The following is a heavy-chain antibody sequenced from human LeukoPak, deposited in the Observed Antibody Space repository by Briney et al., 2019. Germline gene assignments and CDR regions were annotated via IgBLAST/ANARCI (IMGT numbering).Heavy chain of an antibody. CDR3: ASTDTAMAPFDY. CDR1: GFTVSSNY. CDR2: IYSGGST. J-gene: IGHJ4*02. D-gene: IGHD5-18*01. Sequence: GGSLRLSCAASGFTVSSNYMSWVRQAPGKGLEWVSVIYSGGSTYYADSVKGRFTISRDNSKNTLYLQMNSLRAEDTAVYYCASTDTAMAPFDYWGQGTLATVSS. V-gene: IGHV3-53*01.